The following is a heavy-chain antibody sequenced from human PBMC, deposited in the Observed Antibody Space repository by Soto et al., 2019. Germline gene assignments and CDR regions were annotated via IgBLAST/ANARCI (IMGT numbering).Heavy chain of an antibody. CDR3: WIHLGPLGIQLRQYHYYYGMDV. D-gene: IGHD5-18*01. CDR2: ISAYNGNT. V-gene: IGHV1-18*01. J-gene: IGHJ6*02. Sequence: ASVKVSCKASGYTFTSYGSSGVRQAPGQGLEWMGWISAYNGNTNYAQKLQGRVTMTTDTSTSTAYMELRSLRSDDTAVYYCWIHLGPLGIQLRQYHYYYGMDVWGQGTTLTVSS. CDR1: GYTFTSYG.